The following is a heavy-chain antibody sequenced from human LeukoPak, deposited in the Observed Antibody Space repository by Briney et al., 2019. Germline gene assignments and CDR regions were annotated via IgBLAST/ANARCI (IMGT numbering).Heavy chain of an antibody. CDR3: ARDYAATRHFDY. J-gene: IGHJ4*02. V-gene: IGHV3-30*03. Sequence: GGSLRLSCAASGFTFSSYGMHWVRQAPGKGLEWVAVISYDGSNKYYADSVKGRFTISRDNAKNSLYLQMNSLRAEDTAVYYCARDYAATRHFDYWGQGTLVTVSS. D-gene: IGHD2-15*01. CDR2: ISYDGSNK. CDR1: GFTFSSYG.